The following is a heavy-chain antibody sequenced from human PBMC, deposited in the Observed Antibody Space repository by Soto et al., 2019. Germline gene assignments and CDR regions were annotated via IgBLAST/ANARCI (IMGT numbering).Heavy chain of an antibody. CDR1: GFSISDYG. Sequence: QVQLVESGGGVVQPGWSLRLSCAASGFSISDYGMEWVRQAPGKGLEWVELISYDGNNTYYAYSVKGRFTISRDNSKDTLFLQMTGLRAEDTAVYYCAKGAGDRLSLGMDVWGQGTTVTVSS. CDR3: AKGAGDRLSLGMDV. CDR2: ISYDGNNT. J-gene: IGHJ6*02. D-gene: IGHD1-26*01. V-gene: IGHV3-30*18.